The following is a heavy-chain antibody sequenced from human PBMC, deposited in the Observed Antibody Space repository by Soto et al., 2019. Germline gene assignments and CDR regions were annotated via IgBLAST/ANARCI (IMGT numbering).Heavy chain of an antibody. J-gene: IGHJ6*02. CDR2: ISSSSSTI. D-gene: IGHD2-21*02. Sequence: SLRLSCAASGFTFSSYSMKWVRQAPGKGLEWVSYISSSSSTIYYADSVKGRFTISRDNAKNSLYLQMNSLRDEDTAVYYCARDFVVVTAMYGMDVWGQGTTVTVSS. CDR1: GFTFSSYS. CDR3: ARDFVVVTAMYGMDV. V-gene: IGHV3-48*02.